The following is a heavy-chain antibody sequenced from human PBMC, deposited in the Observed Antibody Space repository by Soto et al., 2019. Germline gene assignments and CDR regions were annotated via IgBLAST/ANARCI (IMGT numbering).Heavy chain of an antibody. CDR1: GYTFTSYA. Sequence: QVQLVQSGAEVKKPGASVKVSCKASGYTFTSYAISWVRQAPGQGLEWMGWISAYNGNTNYAQKLQGRVTMTTATSTSTAYMERRSLRADDTAVYSCARAAAAGLNAYWGQGTLVTVSS. V-gene: IGHV1-18*01. CDR2: ISAYNGNT. CDR3: ARAAAAGLNAY. J-gene: IGHJ4*02. D-gene: IGHD6-13*01.